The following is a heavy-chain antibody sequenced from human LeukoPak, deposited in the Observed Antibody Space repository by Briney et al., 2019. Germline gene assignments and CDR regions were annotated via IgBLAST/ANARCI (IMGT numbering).Heavy chain of an antibody. Sequence: SETLSLTCTVSGASISSGNYYWSWIRQHPGKGLEWIGYIYYSGSTYYNPSLKSRVTISVDTSKNQFSLKLSSVTAADTAVYYCARAKRYYDSSGYFPDSDYWGQGTLVTVSS. V-gene: IGHV4-31*03. J-gene: IGHJ4*02. CDR3: ARAKRYYDSSGYFPDSDY. D-gene: IGHD3-22*01. CDR1: GASISSGNYY. CDR2: IYYSGST.